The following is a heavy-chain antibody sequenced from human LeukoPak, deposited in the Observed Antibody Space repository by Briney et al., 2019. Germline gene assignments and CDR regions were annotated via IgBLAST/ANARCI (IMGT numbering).Heavy chain of an antibody. CDR3: ALSVGYGDY. V-gene: IGHV4-4*02. Sequence: SGTLSLTCAVSGVAIRVNNCGAGFRQPPGKGLEWIGEIYHSGSTNYNPSLKSRLTISVDKSKNQVSLKVTSVTAADTAVYYCALSVGYGDYWGQGTLVTVSS. J-gene: IGHJ4*02. D-gene: IGHD5-12*01. CDR2: IYHSGST. CDR1: GVAIRVNNC.